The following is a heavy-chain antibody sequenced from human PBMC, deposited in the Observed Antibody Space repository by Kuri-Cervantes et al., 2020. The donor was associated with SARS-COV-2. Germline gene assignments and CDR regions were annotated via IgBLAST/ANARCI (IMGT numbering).Heavy chain of an antibody. V-gene: IGHV4-34*01. D-gene: IGHD6-19*01. CDR2: INHSGST. Sequence: SQTLSLTCAVYGGSFSGYYWSWIRQPPGKGLEWIGEINHSGSTNYNPSLKSRVTISVDTSKNQFSLKLSSVTAADTAVYYCARVAQWLVQDYYYYGMDVWGQGTTVTVSS. J-gene: IGHJ6*02. CDR3: ARVAQWLVQDYYYYGMDV. CDR1: GGSFSGYY.